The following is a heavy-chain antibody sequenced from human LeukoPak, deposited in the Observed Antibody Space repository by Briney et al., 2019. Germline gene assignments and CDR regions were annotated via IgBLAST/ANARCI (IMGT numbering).Heavy chain of an antibody. J-gene: IGHJ4*02. CDR2: IHNDGST. Sequence: GGSLRLSCAASGFIVSSNYVTWVRQAPGKGLEWVSVIHNDGSTYYADSVKGRLTISRDNSKNTLYFQMNSLTVEDTAVYYCAALARDYWGQGTLVTVSS. CDR3: AALARDY. CDR1: GFIVSSNY. D-gene: IGHD3-3*02. V-gene: IGHV3-53*01.